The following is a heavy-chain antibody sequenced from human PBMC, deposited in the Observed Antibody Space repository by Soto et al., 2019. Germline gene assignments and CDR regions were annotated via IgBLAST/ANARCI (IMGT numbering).Heavy chain of an antibody. CDR1: GYSFTSYW. J-gene: IGHJ5*02. CDR2: IYPGDSDT. Sequence: GESLKISCKGSGYSFTSYWIGWVRQMPGKGLEWMGIIYPGDSDTRYSPSFQGQVTISADKSISTAYLQWSSMKASDTAMYYCERLANRSIVVVVADAGGFEHWGKGTLVTVSS. D-gene: IGHD2-15*01. V-gene: IGHV5-51*01. CDR3: ERLANRSIVVVVADAGGFEH.